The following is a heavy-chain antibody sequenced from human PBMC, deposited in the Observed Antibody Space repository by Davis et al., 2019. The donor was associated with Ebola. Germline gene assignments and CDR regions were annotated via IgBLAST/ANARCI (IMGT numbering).Heavy chain of an antibody. J-gene: IGHJ4*02. CDR2: VNRDGNEK. CDR1: GFTFNSYW. D-gene: IGHD6-6*01. CDR3: AKPTQSSSGVGRYFDY. V-gene: IGHV3-7*03. Sequence: PGGSLRLSCAASGFTFNSYWMNWVRQAPGKGLEWVANVNRDGNEKHYVGSVRGRFTISRDNAKNSLYLQMNSLRAEDTAVYYCAKPTQSSSGVGRYFDYWGQGTLVTVSS.